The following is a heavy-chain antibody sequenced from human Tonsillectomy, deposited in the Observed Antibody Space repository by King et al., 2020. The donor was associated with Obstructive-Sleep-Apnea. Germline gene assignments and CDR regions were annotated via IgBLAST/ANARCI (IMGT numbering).Heavy chain of an antibody. V-gene: IGHV1-8*01. J-gene: IGHJ6*02. CDR2: MNPNSGNT. Sequence: QLVQSGAEVKKPGASVKVSCKASGYTFTSYDINWVRQATGQGLEWMGWMNPNSGNTGYAQKFQGRVTMTRNTSISTAYMELSSLRSEETAVYYCARVYSYYYGSGSYYYYYGMDVWGQGTTVTVSS. D-gene: IGHD3-10*01. CDR3: ARVYSYYYGSGSYYYYYGMDV. CDR1: GYTFTSYD.